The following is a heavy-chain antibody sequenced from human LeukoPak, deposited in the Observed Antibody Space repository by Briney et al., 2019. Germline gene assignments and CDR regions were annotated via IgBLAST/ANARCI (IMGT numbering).Heavy chain of an antibody. J-gene: IGHJ4*02. CDR3: ARAKGITMVRGVPPDY. V-gene: IGHV4-34*01. CDR1: GGSFSGYY. D-gene: IGHD3-10*01. Sequence: SETLSLTCAVYGGSFSGYYWSWIRQPPGKGLEWIGEINHSGSTNYNPSLKSRVTISVDTSKNQFSLKLSSVTAADTAVYYCARAKGITMVRGVPPDYWGQGTLVTVSS. CDR2: INHSGST.